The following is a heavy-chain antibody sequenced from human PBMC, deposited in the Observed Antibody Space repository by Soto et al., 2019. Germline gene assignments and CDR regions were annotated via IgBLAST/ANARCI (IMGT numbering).Heavy chain of an antibody. CDR1: GYTFTSYD. CDR2: MNPNSGNT. V-gene: IGHV1-8*01. J-gene: IGHJ6*02. Sequence: ASVKVSCKASGYTFTSYDINWVRQATGQGLEWMGWMNPNSGNTGYSQKFQGRVTMTRNTSISTAYMELSSLRSEDTAVYYCTNDFWSGYYPGYYYGMDVWGQGTTVTVSS. CDR3: TNDFWSGYYPGYYYGMDV. D-gene: IGHD3-3*01.